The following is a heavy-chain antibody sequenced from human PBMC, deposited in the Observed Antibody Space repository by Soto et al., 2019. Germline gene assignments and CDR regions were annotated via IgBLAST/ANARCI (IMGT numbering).Heavy chain of an antibody. D-gene: IGHD2-15*01. CDR1: GGSFSGYS. Sequence: SETLSLTCAVYGGSFSGYSWSWIRQPPGKGLEWIGEINHSGSTNYNPSLKSRVTISVDTSKNQFSLKLSSVTAADTAVYYCARGRRGYYWGQGTLVTVSS. CDR2: INHSGST. CDR3: ARGRRGYY. J-gene: IGHJ4*02. V-gene: IGHV4-34*01.